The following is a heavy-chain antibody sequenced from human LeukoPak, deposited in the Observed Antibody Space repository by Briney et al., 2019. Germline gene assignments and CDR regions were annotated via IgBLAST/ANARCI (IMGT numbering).Heavy chain of an antibody. V-gene: IGHV5-51*01. CDR2: IYPGDSDT. CDR3: ARLSDGDYTTYYFDY. Sequence: GESLKISCKGSGYSFTSYWIGWVRQMPGKGLEWMGIIYPGDSDTRYSPSFQGQVTISADKSISTAYLQWSSLKASDTAMYYCARLSDGDYTTYYFDYWGQGTLVTVSS. CDR1: GYSFTSYW. D-gene: IGHD4-17*01. J-gene: IGHJ4*02.